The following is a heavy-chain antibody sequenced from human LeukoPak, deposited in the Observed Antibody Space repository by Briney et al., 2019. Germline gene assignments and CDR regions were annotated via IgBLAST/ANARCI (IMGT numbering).Heavy chain of an antibody. CDR2: INSSGSTI. J-gene: IGHJ3*02. CDR3: ATGGDSPYDSFDI. Sequence: GGFLRLSCVSSIFTLDEYYMHWIRQAPGKGLEWVSYINSSGSTIYYADSVKGRFTISRDNAKNSLYLQMNSLRVEDTAVYYCATGGDSPYDSFDIWGQGTTVTVSS. D-gene: IGHD2-21*02. V-gene: IGHV3-11*01. CDR1: IFTLDEYY.